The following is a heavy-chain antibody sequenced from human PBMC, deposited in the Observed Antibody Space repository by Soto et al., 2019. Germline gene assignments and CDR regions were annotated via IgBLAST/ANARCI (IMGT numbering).Heavy chain of an antibody. CDR1: GFTFSSFG. J-gene: IGHJ4*02. Sequence: QVQLVESGGGVVQPGRSLRLSCAASGFTFSSFGMHWVRQAPGKGLEWGAVILYDGSNKYYADSVKGRFTISRDNSKNTLYLQMNSLRAEDTAVFYCAKPTVPFGRTVVAGPFDNWGQGTLVTVSS. CDR2: ILYDGSNK. CDR3: AKPTVPFGRTVVAGPFDN. V-gene: IGHV3-30*18. D-gene: IGHD6-19*01.